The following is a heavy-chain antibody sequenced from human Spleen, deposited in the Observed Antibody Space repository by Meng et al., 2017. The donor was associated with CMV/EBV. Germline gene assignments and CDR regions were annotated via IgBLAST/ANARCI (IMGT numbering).Heavy chain of an antibody. D-gene: IGHD6-19*01. CDR3: ARYSSGWCYFDY. CDR1: GFTFSSYA. CDR2: ISYDGSNK. Sequence: GESLKISCAASGFTFSSYAMHWVRQAPGKGLEWVAVISYDGSNKYYADSVKGRFTISRDNSKNTLYLQMNSLRAEDTAVYYCARYSSGWCYFDYWGQGTLVTVSS. J-gene: IGHJ4*02. V-gene: IGHV3-30-3*01.